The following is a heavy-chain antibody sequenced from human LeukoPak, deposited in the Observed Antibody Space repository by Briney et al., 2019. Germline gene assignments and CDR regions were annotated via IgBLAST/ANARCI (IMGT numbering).Heavy chain of an antibody. V-gene: IGHV1-24*01. Sequence: ASVKVSCKVSGYTLNELSMHWVRQAPGKGLECMGGFDPEDGKVVYAQKFQGRVTMTEDTSTDTVYLELRSLSAEDTAAYYCAASLVAAGTLDYWGQGTLVTVSS. CDR2: FDPEDGKV. J-gene: IGHJ4*02. D-gene: IGHD6-13*01. CDR1: GYTLNELS. CDR3: AASLVAAGTLDY.